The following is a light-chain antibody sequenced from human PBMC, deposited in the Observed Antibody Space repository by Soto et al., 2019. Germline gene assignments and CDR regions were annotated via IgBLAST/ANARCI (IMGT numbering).Light chain of an antibody. CDR2: AAS. Sequence: DIQMAQSPSCLSASVGDRVTVACRASQSISSYLNWYQKKPGKPPKLLIYAASSLQSGVPSRFSGSKSGTDFTLTITSLQPEDFATYYCQQSYSTPITFGQGTRLEI. CDR3: QQSYSTPIT. CDR1: QSISSY. J-gene: IGKJ5*01. V-gene: IGKV1-39*01.